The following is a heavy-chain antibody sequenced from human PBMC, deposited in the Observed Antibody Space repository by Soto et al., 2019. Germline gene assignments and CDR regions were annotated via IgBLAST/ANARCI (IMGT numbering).Heavy chain of an antibody. J-gene: IGHJ6*02. V-gene: IGHV3-74*01. CDR2: INSDGSST. D-gene: IGHD4-17*01. CDR1: GFTFSSYW. CDR3: ATVTNYYYGMDV. Sequence: EVQLVESGGGLVQPGGSLRLSCAASGFTFSSYWMHWVRQAPGKGLVWVSRINSDGSSTSYADSVKGRFTISRDNAKNTLYLQMNSLRAEDTAVYYCATVTNYYYGMDVWGQGTTVTVSS.